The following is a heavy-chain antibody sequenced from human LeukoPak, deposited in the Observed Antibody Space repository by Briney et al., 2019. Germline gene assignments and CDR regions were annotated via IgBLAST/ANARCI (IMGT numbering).Heavy chain of an antibody. Sequence: SETLSLTCAVYGGSFSQYYWSWMRQPPGKGLEWIGEINYSGGNNYNPSLKSRLTISVDTSKNQFSLRLSSVTAADTAIYYCARHAPVEPPARAFDFWGHGNLVVV. CDR1: GGSFSQYY. CDR3: ARHAPVEPPARAFDF. CDR2: INYSGGN. V-gene: IGHV4-34*01. J-gene: IGHJ4*01. D-gene: IGHD2-2*01.